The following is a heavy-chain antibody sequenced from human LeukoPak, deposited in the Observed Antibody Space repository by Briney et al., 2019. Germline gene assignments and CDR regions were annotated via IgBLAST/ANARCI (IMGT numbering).Heavy chain of an antibody. CDR1: GFTFDDYT. CDR3: AKDLRPHADNYFDY. Sequence: PGGSLRLSCAASGFTFDDYTMHWVRQAPGKGLEWVSLISWDGGSTYYADPVKGRFTISRVNSKNSLYLQMNSLRTEDTALYYCAKDLRPHADNYFDYWGQGTLVTVSS. V-gene: IGHV3-43*01. CDR2: ISWDGGST. J-gene: IGHJ4*02.